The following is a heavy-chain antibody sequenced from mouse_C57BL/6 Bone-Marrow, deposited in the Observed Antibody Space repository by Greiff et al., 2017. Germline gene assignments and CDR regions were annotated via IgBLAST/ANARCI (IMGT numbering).Heavy chain of an antibody. CDR3: FGHRSWFAY. CDR2: ISDGGSYT. CDR1: GFTFSSYA. V-gene: IGHV5-4*01. J-gene: IGHJ3*01. Sequence: EVQLVESGGGLVKPGGSLKLSCAASGFTFSSYAMSWVRQTPEKRLEWVATISDGGSYTYYPDNVKGRFTISRDNAKNNLYLQMSHLKSEDTAMYFYFGHRSWFAYWGQGTLVTVSA.